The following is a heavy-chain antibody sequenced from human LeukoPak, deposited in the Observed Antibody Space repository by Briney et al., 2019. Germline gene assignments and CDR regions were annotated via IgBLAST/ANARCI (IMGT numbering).Heavy chain of an antibody. V-gene: IGHV4-59*01. D-gene: IGHD6-19*01. CDR3: AREGIAVAGTVNWFDP. J-gene: IGHJ5*02. CDR1: GGSISSYY. CDR2: IYYSGST. Sequence: PSETLSLTCTVSGGSISSYYWSWIRQPPGKGLEWIGYIYYSGSTNYNPSLKSRVTISVDTSKNQFSLKLSSVTAADTAVYYCAREGIAVAGTVNWFDPWGQGTLVTVSS.